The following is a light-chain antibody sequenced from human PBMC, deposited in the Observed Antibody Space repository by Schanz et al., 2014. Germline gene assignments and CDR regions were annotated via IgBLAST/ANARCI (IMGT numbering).Light chain of an antibody. Sequence: QSALTQPPSASGSPGQSVTLSCTGTSSDIGDYNYVSWYQQHPGKAPKLMIYEVSKRPSGVPDRFSGSKSGNTASLTVSGLQADDEADYYCAAWDDSLDGWAFGGGTKLTVL. CDR2: EVS. CDR3: AAWDDSLDGWA. CDR1: SSDIGDYNY. J-gene: IGLJ3*02. V-gene: IGLV2-8*01.